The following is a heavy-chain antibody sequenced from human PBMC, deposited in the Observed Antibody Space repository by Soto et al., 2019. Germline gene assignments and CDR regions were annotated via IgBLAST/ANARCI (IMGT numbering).Heavy chain of an antibody. V-gene: IGHV3-66*01. Sequence: GGSLRLSCAASGFTVSSNYMSWVRQAPGKGLEWVSVIYSGGSTYYADSVKGRFTISRDNSKNTLYLQMNSLRAEDTAVYYCARDMTLVYGDYPISYYYYYMDVWGKGTTVTVSS. CDR1: GFTVSSNY. CDR2: IYSGGST. J-gene: IGHJ6*03. CDR3: ARDMTLVYGDYPISYYYYYMDV. D-gene: IGHD4-17*01.